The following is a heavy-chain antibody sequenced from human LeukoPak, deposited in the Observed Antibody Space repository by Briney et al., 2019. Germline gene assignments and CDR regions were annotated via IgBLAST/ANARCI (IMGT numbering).Heavy chain of an antibody. V-gene: IGHV4-34*01. D-gene: IGHD3-10*01. Sequence: PSETLSLTCAVYGGSFSGYYWSWIRQPPGKGLEWIGEINHSRSTNYNPSLKSRVTISVDTSKNQFSLKLSSVTAADTAVYYFAPGLGVVFDLGGKGPMVPVFS. CDR2: INHSRST. J-gene: IGHJ3*01. CDR3: APGLGVVFDL. CDR1: GGSFSGYY.